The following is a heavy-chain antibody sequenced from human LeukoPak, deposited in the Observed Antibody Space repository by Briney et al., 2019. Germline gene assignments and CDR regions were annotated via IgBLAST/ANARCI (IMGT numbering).Heavy chain of an antibody. CDR1: GFSVTNNY. J-gene: IGHJ6*02. CDR2: IYSGGST. CDR3: ARDYYDSSGYPNYYYGMDV. V-gene: IGHV3-53*04. Sequence: PGGSLRLSCAASGFSVTNNYMTWVRQAPGKGLEWVSVIYSGGSTYYADSVKGRFTISRHNSKNTLYLQMNSLRAEDTAVYYCARDYYDSSGYPNYYYGMDVWGQGTTVTVSS. D-gene: IGHD3-22*01.